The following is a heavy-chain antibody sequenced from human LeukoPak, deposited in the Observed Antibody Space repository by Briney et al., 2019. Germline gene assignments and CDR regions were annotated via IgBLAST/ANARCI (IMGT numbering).Heavy chain of an antibody. J-gene: IGHJ3*02. CDR1: GFTFSVYG. CDR2: IRYDGRNK. Sequence: HPGRSLRLSCPASGFTFSVYGMHWVRQAPGKGLEWVAFIRYDGRNKNYAESVKGRFIISRDNYKKTVYLQMNSLRAEDTAVYYCVKDRRDQCRGGGCAARGFDIWGQGTMVTVSS. V-gene: IGHV3-30*02. CDR3: VKDRRDQCRGGGCAARGFDI. D-gene: IGHD2-15*01.